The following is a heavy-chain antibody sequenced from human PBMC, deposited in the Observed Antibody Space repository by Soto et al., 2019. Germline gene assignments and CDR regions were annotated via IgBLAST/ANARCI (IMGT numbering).Heavy chain of an antibody. V-gene: IGHV3-9*01. Sequence: DVQLVESGGGLVQPGRSLRLSCAASGFTFDDYAMHWVRQAPGKGLEWVSGISWNSGSIGYADSVKGRFTISRDNAKNSLYLQMNSLRAEDTALYYCAKAAGSKLAAPLADYYYYMDVWGKGTTVTVSS. CDR3: AKAAGSKLAAPLADYYYYMDV. CDR2: ISWNSGSI. J-gene: IGHJ6*03. CDR1: GFTFDDYA. D-gene: IGHD6-25*01.